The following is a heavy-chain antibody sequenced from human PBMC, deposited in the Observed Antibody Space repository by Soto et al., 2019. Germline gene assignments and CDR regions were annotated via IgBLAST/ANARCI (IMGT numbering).Heavy chain of an antibody. V-gene: IGHV3-30*18. CDR2: ISYDGSNK. D-gene: IGHD4-17*01. CDR1: GFTFSSYG. CDR3: AKGHDYGDYLYGFDY. Sequence: PGGSLRLSCAASGFTFSSYGMHWVRQAPGKGLEWVAVISYDGSNKYYADSVKGRFTISRDNSKNTLYLQMNSLRAEDTAVYYCAKGHDYGDYLYGFDYWGQGTLVTVSS. J-gene: IGHJ4*02.